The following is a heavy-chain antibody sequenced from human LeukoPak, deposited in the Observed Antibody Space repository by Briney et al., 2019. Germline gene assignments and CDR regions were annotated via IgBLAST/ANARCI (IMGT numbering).Heavy chain of an antibody. V-gene: IGHV3-30-3*01. Sequence: GGSLRLSCAASGFTFSSYAMHWVRQAPGKGLEWVAVISYDGSNKYYADSVKGRFTISRDNSKNTLYLQMNSLRAEDTAVYYCAREMGFSGYGSSWSFDYWGQGTLVTVSS. CDR3: AREMGFSGYGSSWSFDY. CDR2: ISYDGSNK. D-gene: IGHD6-13*01. CDR1: GFTFSSYA. J-gene: IGHJ4*02.